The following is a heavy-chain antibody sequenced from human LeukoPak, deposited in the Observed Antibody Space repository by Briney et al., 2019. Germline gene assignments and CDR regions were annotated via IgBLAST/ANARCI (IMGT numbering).Heavy chain of an antibody. J-gene: IGHJ4*02. D-gene: IGHD3-9*01. CDR2: IRTTAEGAKYA. CDR1: GFSFTDYP. V-gene: IGHV3-48*02. CDR3: ATDQRYAFDY. Sequence: HPGGSLILSCATSGFSFTDYPMNWVRQAPGKGLEWISNIRTTAEGAKYAYYADSVKGRVTISRDDGKNTLYLHMNSLRDDDTAVYYCATDQRYAFDYWGQGILVTVSS.